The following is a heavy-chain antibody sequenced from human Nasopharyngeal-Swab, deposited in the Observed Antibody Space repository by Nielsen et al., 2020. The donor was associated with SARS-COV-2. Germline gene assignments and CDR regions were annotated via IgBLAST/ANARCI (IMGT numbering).Heavy chain of an antibody. CDR1: GFTFSSYG. D-gene: IGHD6-19*01. CDR3: ASAPSIAVAAGYGMDV. J-gene: IGHJ6*02. V-gene: IGHV3-30*03. Sequence: GESLKISCAASGFTFSSYGMHWVRQAPGKGLEWVAVISYDGSNKYYADSVKGRFTISRDNSKNTLYLQMNSLRAEDAAVYYCASAPSIAVAAGYGMDVWGQGTTVTVSS. CDR2: ISYDGSNK.